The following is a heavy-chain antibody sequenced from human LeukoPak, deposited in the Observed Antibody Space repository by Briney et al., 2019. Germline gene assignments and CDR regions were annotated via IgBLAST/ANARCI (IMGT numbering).Heavy chain of an antibody. J-gene: IGHJ6*02. Sequence: SVKVSCKASGGTFSSYAISWVRQAPGQGLEWMGGIIPIFGTADYAQKFQGRVTITADESTNTAYMELSSLRSEDTAVYYCARLPLRSIAVGYYGMDVWGQGTTITVSS. CDR1: GGTFSSYA. CDR2: IIPIFGTA. V-gene: IGHV1-69*13. CDR3: ARLPLRSIAVGYYGMDV. D-gene: IGHD6-6*01.